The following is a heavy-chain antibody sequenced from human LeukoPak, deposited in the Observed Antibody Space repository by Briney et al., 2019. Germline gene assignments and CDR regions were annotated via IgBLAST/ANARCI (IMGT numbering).Heavy chain of an antibody. D-gene: IGHD5-18*01. CDR2: INPSGGST. CDR1: GYTFSSYY. Sequence: ASLTLSCKASGYTFSSYYMHWVRQAPGQGLEWMGIINPSGGSTSYAQKFQGRVTMTRDMSTSTVYMEMSSLRSEDTAVYYCARSYSYGYDYWGQGTLVTVSS. CDR3: ARSYSYGYDY. J-gene: IGHJ4*02. V-gene: IGHV1-46*01.